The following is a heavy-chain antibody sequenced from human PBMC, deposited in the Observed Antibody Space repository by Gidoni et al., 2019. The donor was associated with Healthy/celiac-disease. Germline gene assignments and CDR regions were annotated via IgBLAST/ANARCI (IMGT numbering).Heavy chain of an antibody. CDR3: AKARHYYDSSGYYYPDAFDI. V-gene: IGHV3-43D*03. CDR2: ISWDGGST. D-gene: IGHD3-22*01. J-gene: IGHJ3*02. Sequence: EVQLVESGGVVVQPGGSLRLSCAASGFTFDDYAMHWVRQAPGKGLEWVSLISWDGGSTYYADSVKCRFTISRDNSKNSLYLQMNSLRAEDTALYYCAKARHYYDSSGYYYPDAFDIWGQGTMVTVSS. CDR1: GFTFDDYA.